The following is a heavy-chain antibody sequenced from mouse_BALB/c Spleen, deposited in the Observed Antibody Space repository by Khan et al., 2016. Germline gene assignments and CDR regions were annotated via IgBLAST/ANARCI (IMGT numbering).Heavy chain of an antibody. CDR3: ARSRGSSYDYYAMDY. Sequence: LVESGPELKKPGETVKISCKASGYTFTDYSMHWVKQAPGKGLKWMGWINTETGEPTYADDFKGRFAFSLETSASTAYLQINNLKNEDTATYFCARSRGSSYDYYAMDYWGQGTSVTVSS. V-gene: IGHV9-2-1*01. J-gene: IGHJ4*01. D-gene: IGHD1-1*01. CDR2: INTETGEP. CDR1: GYTFTDYS.